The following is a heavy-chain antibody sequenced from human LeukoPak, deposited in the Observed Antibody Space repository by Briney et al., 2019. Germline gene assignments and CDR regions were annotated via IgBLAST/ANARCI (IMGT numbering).Heavy chain of an antibody. V-gene: IGHV4-34*01. CDR1: GGSFSGYY. Sequence: SETLSLTCAVYGGSFSGYYWTWIRQPPGKGLEWVGEINDSGSTKYNPSLKSRVTISSDKSKNQLSLKLTSVTAADTAVYYCARENWYFDLWGRGTLVTVSS. CDR2: INDSGST. J-gene: IGHJ2*01. CDR3: ARENWYFDL.